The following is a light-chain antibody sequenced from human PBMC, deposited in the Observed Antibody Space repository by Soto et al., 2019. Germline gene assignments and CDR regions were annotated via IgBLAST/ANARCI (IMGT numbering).Light chain of an antibody. CDR3: QQYGSFPWT. CDR1: QTVSSNF. Sequence: EIVLTQSPGTLSLSPGERATLSCRASQTVSSNFLAWYQQKPGQAPRLLIYGASSRATGIPDEFSGSGSGTDFTLAITRLEPEDFAVYYCQQYGSFPWTFGQGTKVEIK. V-gene: IGKV3-20*01. CDR2: GAS. J-gene: IGKJ1*01.